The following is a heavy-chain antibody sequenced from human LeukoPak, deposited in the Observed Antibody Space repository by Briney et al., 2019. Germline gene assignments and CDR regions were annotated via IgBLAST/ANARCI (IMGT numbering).Heavy chain of an antibody. CDR1: GYSISSGYY. CDR3: ARSPHGGSYHDFDY. D-gene: IGHD1-26*01. Sequence: SETLSLTCAVSGYSISSGYYWGWIRQPPGKGLEWIGNIYHSGNTYYNPSLKSRVTISVDTSKNQFSLKLSSVTAADTAVYYRARSPHGGSYHDFDYWGQGTLVTVSS. CDR2: IYHSGNT. V-gene: IGHV4-38-2*01. J-gene: IGHJ4*02.